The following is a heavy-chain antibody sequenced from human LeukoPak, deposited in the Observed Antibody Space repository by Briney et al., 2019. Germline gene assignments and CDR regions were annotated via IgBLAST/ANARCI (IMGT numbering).Heavy chain of an antibody. Sequence: GGSLRLSCAASGFTFSDYYMSWVRQAPGKGLEWVSVLYSDGTTSYADSVKGRFTISRDNSKNTVYLQMSYLRVEDTALYYCTREGINVWSENGPAWENYWGQGTLVTVSS. V-gene: IGHV3-66*01. CDR1: GFTFSDYY. CDR3: TREGINVWSENGPAWENY. CDR2: LYSDGTT. D-gene: IGHD3-3*01. J-gene: IGHJ4*02.